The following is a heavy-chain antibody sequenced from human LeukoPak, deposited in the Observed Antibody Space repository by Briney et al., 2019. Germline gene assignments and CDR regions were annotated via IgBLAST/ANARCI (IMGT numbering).Heavy chain of an antibody. Sequence: PGGSLRLSCAASGFTFSNYWMSWVRQAPGKGLEWVAHIKENGSDKYYVDSVKGRFTISRDNAKNSLYLQMNSLRAEDTAVYNCARARSDYTRYDAFDIWGQGTMVTVSS. V-gene: IGHV3-7*04. CDR1: GFTFSNYW. CDR3: ARARSDYTRYDAFDI. J-gene: IGHJ3*02. D-gene: IGHD3-22*01. CDR2: IKENGSDK.